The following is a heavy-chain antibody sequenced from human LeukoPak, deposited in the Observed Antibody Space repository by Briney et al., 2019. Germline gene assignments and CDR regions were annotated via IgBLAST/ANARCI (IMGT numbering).Heavy chain of an antibody. Sequence: GGSLRLSCAASGFTFSRSWMSWVRQAPGKGLEWVASIKQHGSETYYVDSVKGRFTISRDNAKNSLYLQMNSLRAEDTAAYYCARGEDIVVVPAAMLDYWGQGTLVTVSS. CDR3: ARGEDIVVVPAAMLDY. CDR1: GFTFSRSW. J-gene: IGHJ4*02. CDR2: IKQHGSET. D-gene: IGHD2-2*01. V-gene: IGHV3-7*04.